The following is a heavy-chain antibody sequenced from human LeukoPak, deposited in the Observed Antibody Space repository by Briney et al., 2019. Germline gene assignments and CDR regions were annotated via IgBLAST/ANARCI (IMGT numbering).Heavy chain of an antibody. Sequence: GESLKISCKGSGYSFTSYWIGWVRQMPGKGLEWMGIIYPGDFDTRYSPPFQGQVTISADKSISTAYLQWSSLKASDTAMYYRARRDDILTGSCDYWGQGTLVTVSS. J-gene: IGHJ4*02. V-gene: IGHV5-51*01. CDR2: IYPGDFDT. CDR3: ARRDDILTGSCDY. D-gene: IGHD3-9*01. CDR1: GYSFTSYW.